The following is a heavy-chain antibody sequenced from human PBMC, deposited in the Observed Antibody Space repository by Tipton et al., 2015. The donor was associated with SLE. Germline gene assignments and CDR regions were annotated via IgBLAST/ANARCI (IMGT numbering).Heavy chain of an antibody. CDR2: IYHSGST. D-gene: IGHD3-16*02. J-gene: IGHJ5*02. Sequence: GLVKPSETLSLTCAVSGYSISSGYYWGWIRQPPGKGLEWIGSIYHSGSTYYNPSFKSRVTISVDTSKNQFSLKLSSVTAADTAVYYCARVVIAPRWFDPWGQGTLVAVSS. CDR3: ARVVIAPRWFDP. V-gene: IGHV4-38-2*01. CDR1: GYSISSGYY.